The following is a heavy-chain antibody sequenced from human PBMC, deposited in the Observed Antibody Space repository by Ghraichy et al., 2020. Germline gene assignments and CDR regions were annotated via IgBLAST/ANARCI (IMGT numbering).Heavy chain of an antibody. Sequence: SETLSLTCAVYGGSFSGNYWSWIRQPPGKGLEWIGEIDHSGRTNYNPSLKSRVTISVDTSKNQFTLKVSPVTAADTAVYYCARGPPIQYYDGSGYYYFDYWGQGTLVTVSS. CDR3: ARGPPIQYYDGSGYYYFDY. J-gene: IGHJ4*02. CDR2: IDHSGRT. V-gene: IGHV4-34*01. D-gene: IGHD3-22*01. CDR1: GGSFSGNY.